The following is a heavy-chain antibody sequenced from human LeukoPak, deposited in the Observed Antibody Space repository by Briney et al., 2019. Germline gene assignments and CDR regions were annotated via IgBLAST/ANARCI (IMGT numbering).Heavy chain of an antibody. CDR3: ARGGGYSGYEVWFDP. Sequence: SETLSLTCTVSGGSISSYYWSWIRQPPGKGLEWIGYIYYSGSTNYNPSLKSRDTISVDTSKNQFSLKLSSVTAADTAVYYCARGGGYSGYEVWFDPWGQGTLVTVSS. CDR2: IYYSGST. J-gene: IGHJ5*02. D-gene: IGHD5-12*01. CDR1: GGSISSYY. V-gene: IGHV4-59*01.